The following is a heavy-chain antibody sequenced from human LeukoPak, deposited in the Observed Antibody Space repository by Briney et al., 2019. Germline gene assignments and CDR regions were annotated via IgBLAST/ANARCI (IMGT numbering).Heavy chain of an antibody. Sequence: PGGSLRLSCAASGFTFSSYAMHWVRQAPGKGLEWVAVISYDGSNKYYADSVKGRFTISRDNSKNTLYLQMNSLRAEDTAVYYCAREGDFDWLSTFDYWGQGTLVTVSS. V-gene: IGHV3-30-3*01. CDR2: ISYDGSNK. D-gene: IGHD3-9*01. CDR1: GFTFSSYA. CDR3: AREGDFDWLSTFDY. J-gene: IGHJ4*02.